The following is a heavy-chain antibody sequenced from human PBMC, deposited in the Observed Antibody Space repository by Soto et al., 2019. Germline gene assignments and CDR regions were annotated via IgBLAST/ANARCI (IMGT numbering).Heavy chain of an antibody. CDR2: IKSKTDGGTT. Sequence: EVQLVESGGGLVKPGGSLRLSCAASGFTFSNAWMSWVRQAPGKGLEWVGRIKSKTDGGTTDYAAPVKGRFTISRDDSKNTLYLQMNSLKAEDTAVYYCTTLFCWSGYDIYYYYYMDVWGKGTTVTVSS. J-gene: IGHJ6*03. V-gene: IGHV3-15*01. CDR1: GFTFSNAW. CDR3: TTLFCWSGYDIYYYYYMDV. D-gene: IGHD5-12*01.